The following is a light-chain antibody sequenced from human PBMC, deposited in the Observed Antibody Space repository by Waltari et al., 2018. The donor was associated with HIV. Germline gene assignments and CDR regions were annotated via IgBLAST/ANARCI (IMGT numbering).Light chain of an antibody. V-gene: IGKV1-39*01. CDR3: QQSYSIPLT. CDR1: QSINSY. CDR2: GAT. J-gene: IGKJ4*01. Sequence: DIQLTQSPSSLSASVGDRVTITCRASQSINSYLKWYQQKPRKAPKLLIYGATSLQSGVASRFSGSGSGTDFTLTISSLQPEDCATYYCQQSYSIPLTFGGGTRVGIK.